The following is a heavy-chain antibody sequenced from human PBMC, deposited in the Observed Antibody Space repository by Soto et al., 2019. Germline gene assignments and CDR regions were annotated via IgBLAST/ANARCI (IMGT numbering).Heavy chain of an antibody. CDR1: GFTFSTYA. V-gene: IGHV3-64*01. J-gene: IGHJ4*02. D-gene: IGHD5-18*01. CDR2: ISSNGGTT. CDR3: ARDGRAMNDY. Sequence: EVQLVESGGGLVQPGGSLRLSCAASGFTFSTYAMQWVRQAPGKGLEFVSSISSNGGTTHYAYSVKGRFTISRDNSRDTLYLQMGSLRPEDMAVYYCARDGRAMNDYWGQGTLFTVSS.